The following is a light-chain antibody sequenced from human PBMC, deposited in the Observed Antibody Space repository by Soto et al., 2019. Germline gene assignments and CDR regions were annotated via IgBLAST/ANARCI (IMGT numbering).Light chain of an antibody. V-gene: IGLV2-8*01. J-gene: IGLJ2*01. CDR3: TSYAGSNIPVV. Sequence: QSALTQPPSASGSPGQSVTISCTGTSSDVGGYNFVSWYQQHPGKAPKLMIYEVSKRPSGVPDRFSGSKSGNTASLTVSGVQADDEADYYCTSYAGSNIPVVFGGGTKLTVL. CDR2: EVS. CDR1: SSDVGGYNF.